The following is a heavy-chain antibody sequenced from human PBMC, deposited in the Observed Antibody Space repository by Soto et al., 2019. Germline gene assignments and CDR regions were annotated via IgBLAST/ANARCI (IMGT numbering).Heavy chain of an antibody. CDR3: AKEVAVAGDLDY. J-gene: IGHJ4*01. CDR2: ISSDGETK. CDR1: GFTFSSYG. V-gene: IGHV3-30*18. Sequence: QVRLVESGGGVVQPGRSLRLSCVASGFTFSSYGIHWVRQAPGKVLEWVGVISSDGETKYYADSVKGRFTIYRDNSKNTLYLQMDSLRPEDTAVYYCAKEVAVAGDLDYWGHGTLVTVSS. D-gene: IGHD6-19*01.